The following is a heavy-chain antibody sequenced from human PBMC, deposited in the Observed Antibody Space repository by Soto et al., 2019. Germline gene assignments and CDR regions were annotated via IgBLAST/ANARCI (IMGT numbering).Heavy chain of an antibody. CDR1: GFTFSSYS. CDR2: ISSSSSYI. V-gene: IGHV3-21*01. J-gene: IGHJ6*02. D-gene: IGHD3-9*01. Sequence: GGSLRLSCAASGFTFSSYSMNWVRQAPGKGLEWVSSISSSSSYIYYADSVKGRFTISRDNAKNSLYLQMNSLRAEDTAVYYCARGSDILTGYPRPYYYYGMDVWGQGTTVTVYS. CDR3: ARGSDILTGYPRPYYYYGMDV.